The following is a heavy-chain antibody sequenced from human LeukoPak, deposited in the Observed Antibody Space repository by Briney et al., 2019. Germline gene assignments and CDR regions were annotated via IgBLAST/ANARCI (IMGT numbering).Heavy chain of an antibody. CDR3: ALRDY. Sequence: GRSLRLSCAASGFTVSSNYMSWVRQAPATGLEWVSVIYSGDNTYYADTAKVRFTISRDKSKNTQYLQMNSLRVDDTAVYYCALRDYWGQGTLVTFSS. CDR2: IYSGDNT. J-gene: IGHJ4*02. V-gene: IGHV3-53*01. D-gene: IGHD3-16*01. CDR1: GFTVSSNY.